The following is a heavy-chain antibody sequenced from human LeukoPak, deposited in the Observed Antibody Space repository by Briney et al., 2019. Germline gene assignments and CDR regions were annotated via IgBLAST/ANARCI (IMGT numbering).Heavy chain of an antibody. D-gene: IGHD6-13*01. Sequence: PSETLSLTCAVYDVSFSGYYWSWIRQPPGKGLEWIGEINHSGSTNYNPSLKSRVTISVDTSKNQFSLNLRSVTAADTAVYYCARLERIAAAYWGQGTLVTVSS. J-gene: IGHJ4*02. V-gene: IGHV4-34*01. CDR2: INHSGST. CDR3: ARLERIAAAY. CDR1: DVSFSGYY.